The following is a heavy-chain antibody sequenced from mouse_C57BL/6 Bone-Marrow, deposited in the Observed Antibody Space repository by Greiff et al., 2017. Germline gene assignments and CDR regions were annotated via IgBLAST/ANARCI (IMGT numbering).Heavy chain of an antibody. CDR2: IRSKSNNYAT. J-gene: IGHJ2*01. Sequence: EVQGVESGGGLVQPKGSLKLSCAASGFSFNTYAMNWVRQAPGKGLEWVARIRSKSNNYATYYADSVKDRFTISRDDSESMLYLQMNNLKTEDTAMYYCVRQGYDGYYGYWGQGTTLTVSS. D-gene: IGHD2-3*01. CDR3: VRQGYDGYYGY. V-gene: IGHV10-1*01. CDR1: GFSFNTYA.